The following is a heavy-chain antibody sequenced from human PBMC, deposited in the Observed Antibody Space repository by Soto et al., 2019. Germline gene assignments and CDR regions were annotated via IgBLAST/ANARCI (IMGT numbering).Heavy chain of an antibody. CDR2: IKQDGSER. Sequence: EVQLVESGGDLVQPGGSLRLSCAASAFTFSNYWMSWVRQTPGRGLEWVANIKQDGSERYYVDSVKGRFTISRDNAKNSLYLRMNSLRGEDTALYFCARVDYSNGWIFDYWGQGTLVTVSS. J-gene: IGHJ4*02. V-gene: IGHV3-7*01. CDR3: ARVDYSNGWIFDY. D-gene: IGHD6-19*01. CDR1: AFTFSNYW.